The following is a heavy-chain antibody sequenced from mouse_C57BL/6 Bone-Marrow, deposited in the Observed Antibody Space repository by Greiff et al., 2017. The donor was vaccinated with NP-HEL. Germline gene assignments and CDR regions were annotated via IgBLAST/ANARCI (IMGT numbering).Heavy chain of an antibody. D-gene: IGHD3-2*02. V-gene: IGHV1-69*01. CDR3: ARGGGLWVRLRGFAY. CDR1: GYTFTSYW. Sequence: QVQLKQPGAELVMPGASVKLSCKASGYTFTSYWMHWVKQRPGQGLEWIGEIDPSDSYTNYNQKFKGKSTLTVDKSSSTAYMQLSSLTSEDSAVYYWARGGGLWVRLRGFAYWGQGTLVTVSA. J-gene: IGHJ3*01. CDR2: IDPSDSYT.